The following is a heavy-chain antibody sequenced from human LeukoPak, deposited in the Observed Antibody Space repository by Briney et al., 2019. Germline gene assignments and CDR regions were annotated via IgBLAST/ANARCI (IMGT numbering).Heavy chain of an antibody. Sequence: PSETLSLTCAVYGGSFSGYYWSRIRQPPGKGLEWIGEINHSGSTNYNPSLKSRVTISVDTSKNQFSLKLSSVTAADTAVYYCARERATSHDAFDIWGQGTMVTVSS. CDR2: INHSGST. J-gene: IGHJ3*02. CDR1: GGSFSGYY. D-gene: IGHD1-26*01. CDR3: ARERATSHDAFDI. V-gene: IGHV4-34*01.